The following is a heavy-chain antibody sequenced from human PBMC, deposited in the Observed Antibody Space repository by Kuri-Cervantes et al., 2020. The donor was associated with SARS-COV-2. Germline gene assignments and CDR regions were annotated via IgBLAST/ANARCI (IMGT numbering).Heavy chain of an antibody. CDR1: GYSISSGYY. CDR2: IYYSGST. V-gene: IGHV4-38-2*01. Sequence: SETLSLTCAVSGYSISSGYYWGWIRQPPGKGLERIGYIYYSGSTNYNPSLKSRVTISVDTSKNQFSLELSSVTAADTAVYYCARYTVTTFHYYMDVWGKGTTVTVSS. D-gene: IGHD4-17*01. J-gene: IGHJ6*03. CDR3: ARYTVTTFHYYMDV.